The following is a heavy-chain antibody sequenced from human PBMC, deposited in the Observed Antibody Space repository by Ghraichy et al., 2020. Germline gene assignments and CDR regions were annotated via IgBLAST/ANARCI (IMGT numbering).Heavy chain of an antibody. CDR2: ISQDGSEK. Sequence: GGSLRLSCAGSGFTFSSHWMNWARQAPGKGLEWVATISQDGSEKYYLDSLKGRFTISRDNARNSLYLQMNSLKVEDAALHYCARGSAAHRLVDFDYWGQGTLVTVSS. V-gene: IGHV3-7*04. D-gene: IGHD6-13*01. J-gene: IGHJ4*02. CDR1: GFTFSSHW. CDR3: ARGSAAHRLVDFDY.